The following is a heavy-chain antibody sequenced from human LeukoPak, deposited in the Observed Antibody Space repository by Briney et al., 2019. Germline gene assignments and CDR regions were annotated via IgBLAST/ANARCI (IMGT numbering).Heavy chain of an antibody. CDR3: ARDVYSSSFGLSFDY. CDR2: ISSSSSYI. CDR1: GFTFSSYS. V-gene: IGHV3-21*01. D-gene: IGHD6-6*01. Sequence: GGSLRLSCAASGFTFSSYSMNWVREAPGKGLEWVSSISSSSSYIYYADSVKGRFTISRDNAKNSLYLQMNSLRAEDTAVYYCARDVYSSSFGLSFDYWGQGTLVTVSS. J-gene: IGHJ4*02.